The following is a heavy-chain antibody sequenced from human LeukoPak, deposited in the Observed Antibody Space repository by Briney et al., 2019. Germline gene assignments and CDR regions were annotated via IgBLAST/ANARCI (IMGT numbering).Heavy chain of an antibody. Sequence: GASVKVSCKASGYSLTTYYMHWVRQAPGQGLEWMGRINPNSGGTNYAQKFQGRVTMTRDTSISTAYMELSRLRSDDTAVYYCARVRKGDWNYDYWGQGTLVTVSS. CDR2: INPNSGGT. V-gene: IGHV1-2*06. CDR1: GYSLTTYY. CDR3: ARVRKGDWNYDY. D-gene: IGHD1-7*01. J-gene: IGHJ4*02.